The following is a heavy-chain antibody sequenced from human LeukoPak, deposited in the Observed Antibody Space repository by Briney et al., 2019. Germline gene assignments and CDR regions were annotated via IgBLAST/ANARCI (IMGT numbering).Heavy chain of an antibody. CDR3: AKADYLGGYYYDNSGDF. J-gene: IGHJ4*02. D-gene: IGHD3-22*01. CDR2: ISGSASGGST. V-gene: IGHV3-23*01. Sequence: GGSLRLSCAASGFTFSSYGLTWVRQAPGKGLEWVSTISGSASGGSTLYADSVKGRCTISRDNSKNTLYLQMNSLRAEDTALYYCAKADYLGGYYYDNSGDFWGQGTLVTVSS. CDR1: GFTFSSYG.